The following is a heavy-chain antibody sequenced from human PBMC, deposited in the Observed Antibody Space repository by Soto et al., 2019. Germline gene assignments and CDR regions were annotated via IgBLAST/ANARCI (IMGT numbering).Heavy chain of an antibody. V-gene: IGHV4-34*01. J-gene: IGHJ6*03. Sequence: PSETLSLTCAVYGGSFSGYYWSWIRPPPGKGLEWIGEINHSGSTNYNPSLKSRVTISVDTSKNQFSLKLSSVTAADTAVYYCASGSSAGDGDYPRGYYYMDVWGKGTTVTVSS. CDR1: GGSFSGYY. CDR3: ASGSSAGDGDYPRGYYYMDV. D-gene: IGHD4-17*01. CDR2: INHSGST.